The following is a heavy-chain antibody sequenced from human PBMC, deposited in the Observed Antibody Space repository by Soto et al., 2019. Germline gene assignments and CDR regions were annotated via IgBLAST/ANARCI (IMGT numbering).Heavy chain of an antibody. D-gene: IGHD1-26*01. J-gene: IGHJ4*02. CDR1: GFTFSSYA. CDR2: ISGSGGST. V-gene: IGHV3-23*01. Sequence: VGSLRLSCAASGFTFSSYAMSWVRQAPGKGLEWVSAISGSGGSTYYVDSVKGRFTISRDNSKNTLYLQMNSLRAEDTAVYYCITTYSGTPARPYLDLWGQGTPVTVSS. CDR3: ITTYSGTPARPYLDL.